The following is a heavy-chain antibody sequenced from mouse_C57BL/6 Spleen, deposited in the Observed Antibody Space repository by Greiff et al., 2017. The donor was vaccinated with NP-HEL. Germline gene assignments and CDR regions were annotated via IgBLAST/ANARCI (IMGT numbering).Heavy chain of an antibody. CDR3: ARWGDYDGYWYFDV. D-gene: IGHD2-4*01. CDR2: INPYNGDT. J-gene: IGHJ1*03. CDR1: GYSFTGYF. Sequence: VQLQQSGPELVKPGDSVKISCTASGYSFTGYFMNWVMQSPGKSLEWIGRINPYNGDTFYNQKFKGKATLTVDNSSSTAHMQLRSLTSEDSAVYDCARWGDYDGYWYFDVWGTGTTVTVSS. V-gene: IGHV1-20*01.